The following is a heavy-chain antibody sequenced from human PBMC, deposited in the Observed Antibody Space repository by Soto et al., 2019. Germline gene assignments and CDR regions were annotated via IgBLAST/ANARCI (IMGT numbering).Heavy chain of an antibody. D-gene: IGHD1-26*01. Sequence: SETLSLTCAVYGGSFSCYYWSWIRQPPGKGLEWIGEINHSGSTNYNPSLKSRVTISVDTSKNQFSLKLSSVTAADTAVYYCARGREAYYSGSYSFDYWGQGTLVTVSS. V-gene: IGHV4-34*01. CDR1: GGSFSCYY. CDR2: INHSGST. CDR3: ARGREAYYSGSYSFDY. J-gene: IGHJ4*02.